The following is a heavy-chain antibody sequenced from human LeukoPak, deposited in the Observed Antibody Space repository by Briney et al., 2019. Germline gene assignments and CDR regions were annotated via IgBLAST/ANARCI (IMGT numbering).Heavy chain of an antibody. D-gene: IGHD1-26*01. CDR3: ARGTPGATWDAFDI. V-gene: IGHV1-8*03. CDR2: MNPNSGNT. CDR1: GYTFTSYD. Sequence: GASVKVSCKASGYTFTSYDINWVRQATGQGLEWMGWMNPNSGNTGYAQKFQGRVTITRNTSISTAYMELSSLRSEDTAVYYCARGTPGATWDAFDIWGQGTIVTVSS. J-gene: IGHJ3*02.